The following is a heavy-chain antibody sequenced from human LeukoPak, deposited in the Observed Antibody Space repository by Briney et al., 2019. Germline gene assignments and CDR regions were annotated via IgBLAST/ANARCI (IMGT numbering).Heavy chain of an antibody. J-gene: IGHJ3*02. Sequence: GASVKVSCKASGYTFTGYYLHWMRQAPGQGLEWMGWINPNSGATNYAQKFQGRVTMTEDTSTDTAYMELSSLRSEDTAVYYCASTKRLYCSSTSCYWGNAFDIWGQGTMVTVSS. CDR3: ASTKRLYCSSTSCYWGNAFDI. D-gene: IGHD2-2*01. CDR1: GYTFTGYY. V-gene: IGHV1-2*02. CDR2: INPNSGAT.